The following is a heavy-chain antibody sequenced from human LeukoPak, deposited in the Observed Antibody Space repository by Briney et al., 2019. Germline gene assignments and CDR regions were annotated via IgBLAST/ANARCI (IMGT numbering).Heavy chain of an antibody. CDR2: ISYDGSNK. Sequence: GRSLRLSCAASGFTFSSYAMHWVRQAPGKGLKWVAVISYDGSNKYYADSVKGRFTISRDNSKNTLYLQMNSLRAEDTAVYYCARGRGVTTPDYWGQGTLVTVSS. D-gene: IGHD2-21*02. CDR3: ARGRGVTTPDY. J-gene: IGHJ4*02. CDR1: GFTFSSYA. V-gene: IGHV3-30*01.